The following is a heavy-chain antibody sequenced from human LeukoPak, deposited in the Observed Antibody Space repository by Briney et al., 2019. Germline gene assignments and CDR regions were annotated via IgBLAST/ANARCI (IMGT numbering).Heavy chain of an antibody. CDR2: IYYTGST. CDR1: GGSISSYY. Sequence: SETLSLTRTVSGGSISSYYWSWIRQHPGKGLEWIAYIYYTGSTYYNPSLKSRLTISVDTSKNHFSLRLSSMTAADTAVYYCARVPSVIDAFDIWGQGTMVTVSS. V-gene: IGHV4-59*06. D-gene: IGHD2-21*01. J-gene: IGHJ3*02. CDR3: ARVPSVIDAFDI.